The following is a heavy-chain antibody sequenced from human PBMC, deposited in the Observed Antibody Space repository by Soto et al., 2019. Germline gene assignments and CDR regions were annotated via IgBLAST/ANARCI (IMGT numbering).Heavy chain of an antibody. D-gene: IGHD6-13*01. V-gene: IGHV3-23*01. J-gene: IGHJ3*02. CDR3: AKVGPAAGTHFLAFDI. CDR1: GFTFSSYA. Sequence: GGSLRLSCAASGFTFSSYAMSWVRQAPGKGLEWVSAISGSGGSTYYADSVKGRFTISRDNSKNTLYLQMNSLRAEDTAVYYCAKVGPAAGTHFLAFDIWGQGTMVTVSS. CDR2: ISGSGGST.